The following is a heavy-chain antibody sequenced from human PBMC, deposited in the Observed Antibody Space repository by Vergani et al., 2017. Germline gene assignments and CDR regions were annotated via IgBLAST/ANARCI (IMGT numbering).Heavy chain of an antibody. CDR3: AKEDYSNYEIDY. Sequence: EVQMVESGGGLVKPGGSQRLSCVASGFTFRHYSMNWVRQAPGKGLEWVSSISGNNDDVYYADSVKGRFTISRDNAKNSLYLDMSSLRAEDTAVYYCAKEDYSNYEIDYWGQGTLVTVSS. J-gene: IGHJ4*02. V-gene: IGHV3-21*01. CDR2: ISGNNDDV. D-gene: IGHD4-11*01. CDR1: GFTFRHYS.